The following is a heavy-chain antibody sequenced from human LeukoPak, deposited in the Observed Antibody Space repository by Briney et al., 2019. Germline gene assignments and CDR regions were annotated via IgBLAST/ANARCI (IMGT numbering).Heavy chain of an antibody. CDR3: ASSSVVVAATTSDY. D-gene: IGHD2-15*01. Sequence: LRLSCAASGFTVSSNYMSWIRQHPGKGLEWIGYIYYSGSTYYNPSLKSRVTISVDTSKNQFSLKLSSVTAADTAVYYCASSSVVVAATTSDYWGQGTLVTVSS. V-gene: IGHV4-31*02. CDR1: GFTVSSNY. J-gene: IGHJ4*02. CDR2: IYYSGST.